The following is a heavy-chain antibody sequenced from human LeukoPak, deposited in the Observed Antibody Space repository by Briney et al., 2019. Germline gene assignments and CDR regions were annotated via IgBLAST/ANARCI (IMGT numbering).Heavy chain of an antibody. J-gene: IGHJ4*02. Sequence: SETLSLTCTVSGYSISSGYYWGWIRQPPGKGLEWTGSIDHSGSTYYNPSLKSRITISVDTSKNQFSLKLSSVTAADTAVYYCARVLGLPGDPIGLYYFDYWGQGTLVTVSS. D-gene: IGHD2/OR15-2a*01. CDR3: ARVLGLPGDPIGLYYFDY. V-gene: IGHV4-38-2*02. CDR2: IDHSGST. CDR1: GYSISSGYY.